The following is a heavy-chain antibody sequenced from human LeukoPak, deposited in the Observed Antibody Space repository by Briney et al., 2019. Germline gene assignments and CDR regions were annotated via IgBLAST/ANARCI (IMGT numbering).Heavy chain of an antibody. CDR1: GYTFTGYY. Sequence: ASVKVSCKASGYTFTGYYMHWVRQAPGQGLEWMGWINPNSGGTNYAQKFQGRVTMTRDTSISTAYMELSRLRSDDTAVYYCARENGGYTGEPVHDDAFDIWGQGTMVTVSS. CDR3: ARENGGYTGEPVHDDAFDI. V-gene: IGHV1-2*02. J-gene: IGHJ3*02. CDR2: INPNSGGT. D-gene: IGHD2-2*02.